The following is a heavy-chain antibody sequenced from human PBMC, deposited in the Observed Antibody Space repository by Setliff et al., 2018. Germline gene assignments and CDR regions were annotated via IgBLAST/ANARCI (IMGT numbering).Heavy chain of an antibody. J-gene: IGHJ3*02. V-gene: IGHV3-15*01. D-gene: IGHD3-3*01. CDR3: ARVFWSGYYTGDAFDI. CDR2: IKSKTDGGTT. Sequence: PGGSLRLSCAASGFTFSDAWMSWVRQAPGKGLEWVGRIKSKTDGGTTDYAALVKDRFTISRDDSKNTLYLQMNSLKTEDTAVYYCARVFWSGYYTGDAFDIWGQGTMVTVSS. CDR1: GFTFSDAW.